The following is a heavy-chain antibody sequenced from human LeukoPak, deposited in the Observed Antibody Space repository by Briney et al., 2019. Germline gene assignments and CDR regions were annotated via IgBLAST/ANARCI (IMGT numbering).Heavy chain of an antibody. D-gene: IGHD2-15*01. Sequence: PGGSLRLSCAASGFTFSSYWMSWVRQAPGKGLEWVANIKQDGSEKYYVDSVRGRYTISRDNAKNSLYLQMNSLRAEDTAVYYCASSHPYCSGCSCYVDAFDIWGQGTMVTVSS. J-gene: IGHJ3*02. V-gene: IGHV3-7*01. CDR2: IKQDGSEK. CDR3: ASSHPYCSGCSCYVDAFDI. CDR1: GFTFSSYW.